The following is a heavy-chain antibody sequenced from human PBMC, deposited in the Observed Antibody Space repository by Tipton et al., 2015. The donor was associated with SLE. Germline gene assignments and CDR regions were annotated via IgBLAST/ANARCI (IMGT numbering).Heavy chain of an antibody. CDR2: ISYNGNT. V-gene: IGHV4-59*12. Sequence: GLVKPSETVSLTCTVSGGPINTYYWNWIRQAPGKGLEWIAYISYNGNTKYNPSLKSRVTISVNTSKNQFSLRLSSVTAADTAMFYCASGTLEWSHEPDYWGQGTLVTVSS. J-gene: IGHJ4*02. CDR3: ASGTLEWSHEPDY. D-gene: IGHD3-3*01. CDR1: GGPINTYY.